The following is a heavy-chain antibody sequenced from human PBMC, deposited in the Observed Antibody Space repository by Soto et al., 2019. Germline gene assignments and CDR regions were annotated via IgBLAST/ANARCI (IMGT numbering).Heavy chain of an antibody. Sequence: QVQLVQSGAEVKKPGASVKVSCKASGYSFSFYGISWVRQAPGQGLEGMGWSSAYNGNTNYVQKFQDSVTMTTETSTSTAYMELRSLRSADTAVFYCAGGARLSWRAEYFHLWGQGTLVTVSS. D-gene: IGHD6-13*01. CDR1: GYSFSFYG. CDR2: SSAYNGNT. CDR3: AGGARLSWRAEYFHL. V-gene: IGHV1-18*01. J-gene: IGHJ1*01.